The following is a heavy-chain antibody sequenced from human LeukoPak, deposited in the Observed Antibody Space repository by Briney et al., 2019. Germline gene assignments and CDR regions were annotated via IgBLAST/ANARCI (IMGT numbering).Heavy chain of an antibody. J-gene: IGHJ6*02. CDR1: GSSVSNYY. D-gene: IGHD1-1*01. CDR3: ARHGTSSFYYYAMDV. CDR2: ISYSGST. Sequence: SETLSLTCTVSGSSVSNYYWNWIRQPPGKGLEWLGHISYSGSTIYNPSLNSRVTISLDTSKNQFSLNLNSVTAADTAVYYCARHGTSSFYYYAMDVWGQGTTVTVSS. V-gene: IGHV4-59*08.